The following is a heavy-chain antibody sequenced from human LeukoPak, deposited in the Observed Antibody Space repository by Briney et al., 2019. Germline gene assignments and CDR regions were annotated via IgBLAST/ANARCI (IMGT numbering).Heavy chain of an antibody. Sequence: GRSLRLSCAASGFTFSSYAMHWVRQAPGKGLEWVAVISYDGSNKYYADSVKCRFTISRDNSKNTLYLQMSSLRAEDTAVYYCARKYQLLYYFDHWGQGTLVTVSS. D-gene: IGHD2-2*01. J-gene: IGHJ4*02. CDR1: GFTFSSYA. CDR3: ARKYQLLYYFDH. CDR2: ISYDGSNK. V-gene: IGHV3-30-3*01.